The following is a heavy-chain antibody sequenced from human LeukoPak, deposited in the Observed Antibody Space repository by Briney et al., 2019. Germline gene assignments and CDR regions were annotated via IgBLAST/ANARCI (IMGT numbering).Heavy chain of an antibody. D-gene: IGHD3-16*01. CDR1: GFTFSSSA. Sequence: LPGVALRLSCAASGFTFSSSAMSWVRQAPGKGLEWVSAISNNGGYTYYADSVQGRFTISRDNSKSTLCLQMNSLRAEDTAVYYCANLNAPYWGNFDYWGQGTLVIVSS. J-gene: IGHJ4*02. V-gene: IGHV3-23*01. CDR3: ANLNAPYWGNFDY. CDR2: ISNNGGYT.